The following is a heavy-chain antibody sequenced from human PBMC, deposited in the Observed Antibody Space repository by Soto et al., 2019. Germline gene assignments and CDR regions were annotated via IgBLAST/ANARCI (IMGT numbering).Heavy chain of an antibody. J-gene: IGHJ5*02. Sequence: EVQLVESGGGLVQPGRSLRLSCTASGFTFGDYAMSWFRQAPGKGLEWVGFIRSKAYGGTTEYAASVKGRFTISRDDSKSIAYLQMNSLKTEDTAVYYCTREHIVLMVYAIPWFDPWGQGTLVTVSS. CDR3: TREHIVLMVYAIPWFDP. CDR2: IRSKAYGGTT. D-gene: IGHD2-8*01. V-gene: IGHV3-49*03. CDR1: GFTFGDYA.